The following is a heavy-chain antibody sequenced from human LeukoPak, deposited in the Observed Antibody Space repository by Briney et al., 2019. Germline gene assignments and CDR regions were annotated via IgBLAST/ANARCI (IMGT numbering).Heavy chain of an antibody. J-gene: IGHJ1*01. CDR3: ARDGFPRSGFLPN. CDR1: GYTFTGYY. V-gene: IGHV1-2*02. Sequence: ASVKVSCKASGYTFTGYYMHWVRQPPGQGLEWMGWINPNSGGTNYAQKFQGRVTMTRDTSISTAYIELSRLRSDDTAVYYCARDGFPRSGFLPNWGRGTLVTLS. CDR2: INPNSGGT. D-gene: IGHD3-3*01.